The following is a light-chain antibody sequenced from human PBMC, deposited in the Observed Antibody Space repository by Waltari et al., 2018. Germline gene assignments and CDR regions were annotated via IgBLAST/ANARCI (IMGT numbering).Light chain of an antibody. J-gene: IGLJ2*01. CDR1: SSDLGGYNL. Sequence: QSALTQPRSVHGSPVQPITIPCTGTSSDLGGYNLVPWYQQHTGKAPKLMIFKVSNLPSGVSNRFSGSKSGNTASLPISGLQAEDEADYYCCSYAGSSTHVVFGGGTKLTVL. CDR3: CSYAGSSTHVV. V-gene: IGLV2-23*02. CDR2: KVS.